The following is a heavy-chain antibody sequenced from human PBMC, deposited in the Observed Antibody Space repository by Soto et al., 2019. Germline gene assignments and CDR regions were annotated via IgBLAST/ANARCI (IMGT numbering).Heavy chain of an antibody. CDR1: VYTFINYG. D-gene: IGHD3-3*01. Sequence: QVQLVQSGAEVKKPGASVRVSCKASVYTFINYGISWLRQAPGQGLEWMGWISAYNGYTNYAQKLKGRVTMTTDTATSSAYMALGSLRSADPAVYYCARDVRATYDFWSVDWFDPWGQGTLVTVSS. CDR3: ARDVRATYDFWSVDWFDP. J-gene: IGHJ5*02. V-gene: IGHV1-18*01. CDR2: ISAYNGYT.